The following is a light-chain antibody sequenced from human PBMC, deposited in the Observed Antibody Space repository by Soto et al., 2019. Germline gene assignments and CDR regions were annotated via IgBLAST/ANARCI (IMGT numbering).Light chain of an antibody. CDR3: QQYNSWPLT. V-gene: IGKV3-15*01. CDR1: QSISTK. CDR2: GAS. Sequence: EIVMTQSPATLSMSPGERATLSCRASQSISTKVAWYQQKPGQAPRLLIYGASTRATGVPARFSGSGSGTDVTRRNSSLQSEHFEVYYCQQYNSWPLTFGGGTKVEI. J-gene: IGKJ4*02.